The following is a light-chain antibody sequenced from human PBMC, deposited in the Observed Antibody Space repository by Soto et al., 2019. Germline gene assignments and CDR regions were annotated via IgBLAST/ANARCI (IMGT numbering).Light chain of an antibody. Sequence: QSALTQPASVSGSPGQSITISCTGTSSDVGGYNYVSWCQQHPGKAPKLMIYEVSNRPSGGSNRFSASKSGNTASLTISGLQAEDEADYYCSSYTSSSTYVFGTGTQRTVL. CDR1: SSDVGGYNY. CDR3: SSYTSSSTYV. V-gene: IGLV2-14*01. CDR2: EVS. J-gene: IGLJ1*01.